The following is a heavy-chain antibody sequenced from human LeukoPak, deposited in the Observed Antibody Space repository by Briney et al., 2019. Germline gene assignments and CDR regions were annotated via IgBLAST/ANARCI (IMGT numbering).Heavy chain of an antibody. D-gene: IGHD2-2*01. CDR3: ATGLIVVVPAAPPGY. V-gene: IGHV1-24*01. J-gene: IGHJ4*02. Sequence: GASVKVSCKASGYTFTKYGITWVRQAPGQGLEWMGGFDPEDGETIYAQKFQGRVTMTEDTSTDTAYMELSSLRSEDTAVYYCATGLIVVVPAAPPGYWGQGTLVTVSS. CDR1: GYTFTKYG. CDR2: FDPEDGET.